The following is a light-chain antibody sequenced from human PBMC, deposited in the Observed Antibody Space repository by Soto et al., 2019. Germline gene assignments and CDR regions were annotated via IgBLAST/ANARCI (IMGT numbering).Light chain of an antibody. CDR2: TAS. J-gene: IGKJ1*01. CDR3: QQHESYPRT. CDR1: QSINTW. Sequence: DIQMTQSPSTLSASVGDRVTITRRGSQSINTWLAWYQQKPGKAPRLLIYTASSLESGVPSRFSGSGSGTEFTLTISSLQPDDFATYYCQQHESYPRTFGQGTKVEIK. V-gene: IGKV1-5*03.